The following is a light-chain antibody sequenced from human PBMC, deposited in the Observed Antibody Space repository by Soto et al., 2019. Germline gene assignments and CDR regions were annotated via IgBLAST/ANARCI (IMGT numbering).Light chain of an antibody. V-gene: IGKV3-15*01. CDR1: QSVSSN. Sequence: EIVMTQSPATLSVSPGERATLSCRVGQSVSSNLAWYQQKPGQAPRLLIYGASTRATGIPARFSGSGSGTEFTLTISSLQSEDFAVYYCQQYNNWITFGQGTRLEIK. CDR3: QQYNNWIT. J-gene: IGKJ5*01. CDR2: GAS.